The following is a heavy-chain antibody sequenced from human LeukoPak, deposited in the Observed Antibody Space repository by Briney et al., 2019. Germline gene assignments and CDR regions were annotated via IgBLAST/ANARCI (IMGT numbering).Heavy chain of an antibody. V-gene: IGHV4-31*03. CDR1: GGSITSGGYY. J-gene: IGHJ4*02. Sequence: SQTLSLTCTVSGGSITSGGYYWTWIRQHPGQGLEWIGYIYYSGSTYYNPSLKSRVTMSVDTSKSQFSLKLSSVTAADTAVYYCARGGYYDSSDYYTFAYWGQGALVTVSS. CDR2: IYYSGST. CDR3: ARGGYYDSSDYYTFAY. D-gene: IGHD3-22*01.